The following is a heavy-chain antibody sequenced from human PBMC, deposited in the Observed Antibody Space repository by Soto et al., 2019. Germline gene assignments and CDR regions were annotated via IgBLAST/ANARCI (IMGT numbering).Heavy chain of an antibody. Sequence: SVKVSCKASGGTFSSYAISWVRQAPGQGLEWMGGIIPIFGTANYAQKFQGRVTITADESTSTAYMELSSLRSEDTAVYYCARVGVPYSSSWYIYYYGMDVWGQGTTVTVSS. J-gene: IGHJ6*02. V-gene: IGHV1-69*13. CDR2: IIPIFGTA. CDR1: GGTFSSYA. D-gene: IGHD6-13*01. CDR3: ARVGVPYSSSWYIYYYGMDV.